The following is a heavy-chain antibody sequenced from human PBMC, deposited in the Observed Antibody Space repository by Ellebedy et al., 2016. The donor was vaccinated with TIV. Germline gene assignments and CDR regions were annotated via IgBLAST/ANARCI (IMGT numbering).Heavy chain of an antibody. CDR2: IYYSGST. V-gene: IGHV4-39*02. CDR3: ARDGLDSGEDDYYYYGMDV. D-gene: IGHD1-1*01. Sequence: MPSETLSLTCTVSGGSISSSSYYWGWIRQPPGKGLEWIGSIYYSGSTYYNPSLKSRVTISVDTSKNQFSLKLSSVTAADTAVYYCARDGLDSGEDDYYYYGMDVWGQGTTVTVSS. J-gene: IGHJ6*02. CDR1: GGSISSSSYY.